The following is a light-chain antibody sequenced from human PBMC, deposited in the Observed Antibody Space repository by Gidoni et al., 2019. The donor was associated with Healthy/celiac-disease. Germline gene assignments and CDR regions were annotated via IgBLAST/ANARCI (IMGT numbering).Light chain of an antibody. CDR3: QQYSNWPPFT. V-gene: IGKV3-15*01. CDR1: ETIDYK. J-gene: IGKJ4*01. Sequence: ETVLTQSPVTLSVSSGERAALSCRARETIDYKLAWYQQKPGQAPRLLIYGASIRATGVPDRFRGSGSGTEFTLTISSLQSEDFAFYYCQQYSNWPPFTFGGGTKVEMK. CDR2: GAS.